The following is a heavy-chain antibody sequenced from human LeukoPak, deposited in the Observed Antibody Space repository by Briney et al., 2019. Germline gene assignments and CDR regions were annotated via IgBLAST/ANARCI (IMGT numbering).Heavy chain of an antibody. D-gene: IGHD5-18*01. CDR1: GFTFSSYW. CDR2: IKQDGSEK. J-gene: IGHJ3*02. CDR3: ARGRYGGAIDI. V-gene: IGHV3-7*01. Sequence: PGGSLRLSCAASGFTFSSYWMNWLRQAPGKGLKWVANIKQDGSEKYYVDAVKGRFTISRDNAKDSLYLQMNSLRAEDTAVYYCARGRYGGAIDIWGQGTMVTVSS.